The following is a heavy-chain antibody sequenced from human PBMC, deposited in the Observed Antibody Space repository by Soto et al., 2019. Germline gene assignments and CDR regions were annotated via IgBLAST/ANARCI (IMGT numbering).Heavy chain of an antibody. J-gene: IGHJ4*02. CDR2: INAGNGNT. Sequence: ASVKVSCKASGYTFTSYAMHWVRQAPGQRLEWMGWINAGNGNTKYSQKFQGRVTITRDTSASTAYMELNILRSEDTAVYYCARGDILSGYPHRALDYWGQGTLVTVSS. D-gene: IGHD3-9*01. CDR1: GYTFTSYA. CDR3: ARGDILSGYPHRALDY. V-gene: IGHV1-3*01.